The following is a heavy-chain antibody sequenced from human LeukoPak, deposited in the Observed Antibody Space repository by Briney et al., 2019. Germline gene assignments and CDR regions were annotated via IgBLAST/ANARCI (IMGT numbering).Heavy chain of an antibody. Sequence: AETLSLTCAVYGGSFSGYYWSWIRQPPGKGLEWIGEINHSGSTNYNPSLKSRVTISVDTSKNQFSLKLSSVTAADTAVYYCARGAGIAVAGTLGYWRQGTLVTVSS. CDR2: INHSGST. D-gene: IGHD6-19*01. J-gene: IGHJ4*02. V-gene: IGHV4-34*01. CDR1: GGSFSGYY. CDR3: ARGAGIAVAGTLGY.